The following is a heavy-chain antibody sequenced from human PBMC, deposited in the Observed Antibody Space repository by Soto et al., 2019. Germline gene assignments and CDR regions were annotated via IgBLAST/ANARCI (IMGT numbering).Heavy chain of an antibody. CDR3: ARGYSNYANYYYYYMDV. Sequence: ASVKVSCKASGYTFTSYAMHWVRQAPGQRLEWMGWINAGSGNTKYSQKFQGRVTITRNTSISTAYMELSSLRSEDTAVYYCARGYSNYANYYYYYMDVWGKGTTVTVSS. CDR1: GYTFTSYA. D-gene: IGHD4-4*01. V-gene: IGHV1-3*01. CDR2: INAGSGNT. J-gene: IGHJ6*03.